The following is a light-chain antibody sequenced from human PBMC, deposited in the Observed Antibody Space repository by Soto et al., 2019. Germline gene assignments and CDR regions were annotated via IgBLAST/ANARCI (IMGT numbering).Light chain of an antibody. CDR3: QQRSNWPRGT. Sequence: EIVMTQSPSTLSVSPGERATLSCRASQSVSSNLAWYQQTPGQAPRLLIYDASNRATGIPARFSGSGSGTDFTLTISSLEPEDFAVYYCQQRSNWPRGTFGQGTRLE. V-gene: IGKV3-11*01. CDR2: DAS. J-gene: IGKJ5*01. CDR1: QSVSSN.